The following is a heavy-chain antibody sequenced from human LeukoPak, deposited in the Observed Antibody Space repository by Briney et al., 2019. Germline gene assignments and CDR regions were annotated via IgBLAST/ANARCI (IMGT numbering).Heavy chain of an antibody. J-gene: IGHJ4*02. D-gene: IGHD3-10*01. Sequence: DPGGSLRLSCAASGFIFSSYGMHWVRQAPGKGLEWVAFIRYDGSNTYYADSVKGRFTISRDNSKNTLYLQMNSLRAEDTAMYYCAKDEVVRGLVIRFDYWGQGTLVTVSS. CDR1: GFIFSSYG. CDR3: AKDEVVRGLVIRFDY. V-gene: IGHV3-30*02. CDR2: IRYDGSNT.